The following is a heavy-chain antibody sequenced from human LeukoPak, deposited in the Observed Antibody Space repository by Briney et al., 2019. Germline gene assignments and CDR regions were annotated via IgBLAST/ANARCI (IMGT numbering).Heavy chain of an antibody. CDR3: AGGRDAEYYFDY. D-gene: IGHD1-14*01. CDR1: GYTFTGYY. CDR2: INPNSGGT. J-gene: IGHJ4*02. Sequence: GASVKVSCKASGYTFTGYYMYWVRQAPGQGLEWMGRINPNSGGTNYAQKFQGRVTMTRDTSISTAYMELSRLRSDDTAVYYCAGGRDAEYYFDYWGQGTLVTVSS. V-gene: IGHV1-2*06.